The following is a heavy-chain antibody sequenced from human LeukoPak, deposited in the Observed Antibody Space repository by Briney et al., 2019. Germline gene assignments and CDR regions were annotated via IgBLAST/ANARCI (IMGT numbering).Heavy chain of an antibody. CDR3: ARGPSAGGYDYVWGSYRYTGQDY. CDR2: ISGSGGST. V-gene: IGHV3-23*01. Sequence: GGSLRLSCAASGFAFSNYAMTWVRQAPGKGLEWVSTISGSGGSTYYADSVKGRFTISRDNSKNTLYLQMNSLRAEDTAVYYCARGPSAGGYDYVWGSYRYTGQDYWGQGTLVTVSS. D-gene: IGHD3-16*02. J-gene: IGHJ4*02. CDR1: GFAFSNYA.